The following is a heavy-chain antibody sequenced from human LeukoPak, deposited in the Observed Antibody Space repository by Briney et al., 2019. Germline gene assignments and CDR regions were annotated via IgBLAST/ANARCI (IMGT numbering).Heavy chain of an antibody. D-gene: IGHD5-12*01. V-gene: IGHV3-74*01. Sequence: RGSLRLSCAAIGFTSNYWMHWVRQAPGKGLVWVSRISGDGSTTFYADSVKGRFTISRDNSKNTLCLQMNSLRAEDTAVYYCTRGYSGYGNFDCWGQGTLVTVSS. CDR1: GFTSNYW. CDR2: ISGDGSTT. CDR3: TRGYSGYGNFDC. J-gene: IGHJ4*02.